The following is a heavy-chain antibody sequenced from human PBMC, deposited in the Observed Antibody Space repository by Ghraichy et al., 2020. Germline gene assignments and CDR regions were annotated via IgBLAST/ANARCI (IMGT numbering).Heavy chain of an antibody. V-gene: IGHV1-8*01. J-gene: IGHJ6*02. CDR3: ARGYCSSTSCYIRRWLYYYGMDV. CDR1: GYTFTSYD. CDR2: MNPNSGNT. D-gene: IGHD2-2*02. Sequence: ASVKVSCKASGYTFTSYDINWVRQATGQGLEWMGWMNPNSGNTGYAQKFQGRVTMTRNTSISTAYMELSSLRSEDTAVYYCARGYCSSTSCYIRRWLYYYGMDVWGQGTTVTVSS.